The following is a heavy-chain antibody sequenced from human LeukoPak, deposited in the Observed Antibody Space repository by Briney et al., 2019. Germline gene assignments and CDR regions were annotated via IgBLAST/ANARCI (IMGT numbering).Heavy chain of an antibody. Sequence: ASVKVSCKASGYTFTGYYMHWVRQAPGQGLEWMGWINPNSGGTNYAQKFQGWVTMTRDTSISTAYMELNRLRSDDTAVYYCARAGYSSSWYYFDYWGQGTLVTVSS. CDR3: ARAGYSSSWYYFDY. J-gene: IGHJ4*02. D-gene: IGHD6-13*01. CDR2: INPNSGGT. V-gene: IGHV1-2*04. CDR1: GYTFTGYY.